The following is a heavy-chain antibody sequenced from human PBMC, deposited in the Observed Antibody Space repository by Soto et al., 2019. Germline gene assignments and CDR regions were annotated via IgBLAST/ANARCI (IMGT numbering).Heavy chain of an antibody. CDR1: GYTFTTYW. D-gene: IGHD2-2*01. V-gene: IGHV5-51*01. CDR3: ARRGYCSTASCSTPYYFDF. Sequence: AGESLKISCQGSGYTFTTYWIGWVRQMPGKGLEWMGIIFPGDSDTRYGPSFQGQVTISADKSIRTAYLQWSSLKSSDTAMYYCARRGYCSTASCSTPYYFDFWGQGTLVTVSS. J-gene: IGHJ4*02. CDR2: IFPGDSDT.